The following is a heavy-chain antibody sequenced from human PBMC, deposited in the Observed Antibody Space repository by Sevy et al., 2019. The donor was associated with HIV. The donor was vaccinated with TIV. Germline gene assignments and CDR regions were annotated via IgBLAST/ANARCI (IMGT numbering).Heavy chain of an antibody. D-gene: IGHD6-13*01. CDR3: ARDSGYSINWYPAY. V-gene: IGHV3-30*03. CDR2: ISYDGSYK. J-gene: IGHJ4*02. CDR1: GFTFSSHG. Sequence: GGSLRLSCAASGFTFSSHGMHWVRRAPGKGLEWVAVISYDGSYKSYGDSVKGRFTISRDDSKNTLYLQMNSLRPEDTAVYYCARDSGYSINWYPAYWGQGTLVTVSS.